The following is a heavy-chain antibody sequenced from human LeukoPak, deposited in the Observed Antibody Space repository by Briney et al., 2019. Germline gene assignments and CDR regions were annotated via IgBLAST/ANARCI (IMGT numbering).Heavy chain of an antibody. CDR2: ISHTEST. V-gene: IGHV4-39*01. Sequence: KPSETLSLTCTVPGGSFSSTSYYWAWIRQPPGKGLEWFGSISHTESTYYNPSLKSRVTISVDTSKNQFSLRLSSVTAADTAVHYCARLTFYYDGSGYYFDYWGQGTLVTVSS. J-gene: IGHJ4*02. CDR1: GGSFSSTSYY. CDR3: ARLTFYYDGSGYYFDY. D-gene: IGHD3-22*01.